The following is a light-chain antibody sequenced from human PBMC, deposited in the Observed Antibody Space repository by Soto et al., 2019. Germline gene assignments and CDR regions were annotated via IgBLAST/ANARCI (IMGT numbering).Light chain of an antibody. CDR2: GAS. J-gene: IGKJ1*01. Sequence: EIVMTQSPATVSVSPGERATLSCWASQSVSSNLVWYQQRPGQAPRLLIYGASTRATGIPARFSGSGSGTEFTLTISSLQSEDFAVYYCQQYNNWPRTFGQGTKVEIK. CDR1: QSVSSN. CDR3: QQYNNWPRT. V-gene: IGKV3-15*01.